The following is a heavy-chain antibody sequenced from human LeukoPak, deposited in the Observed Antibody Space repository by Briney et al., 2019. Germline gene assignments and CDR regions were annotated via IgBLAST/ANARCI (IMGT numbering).Heavy chain of an antibody. J-gene: IGHJ5*02. V-gene: IGHV4-39*01. CDR3: ARHSRTGVRNWFDP. Sequence: PSETLSLTCTVSGGSISSNDYYWGWIRQPPGKELEWIGTLSYTGSTYYNPSLNSRVTISVDTSKNHFSLNLNSVTAADTAVYYCARHSRTGVRNWFDPWGQGTLVTVSS. CDR1: GGSISSNDYY. CDR2: LSYTGST. D-gene: IGHD3/OR15-3a*01.